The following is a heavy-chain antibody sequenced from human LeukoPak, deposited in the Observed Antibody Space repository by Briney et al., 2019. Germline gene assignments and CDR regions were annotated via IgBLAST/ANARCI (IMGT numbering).Heavy chain of an antibody. Sequence: GGSLRLSCAASGFTFSSYSMNWVRQAPGKGLEWVSSISSSSSYIYYADSVKGRFTTSRDNAKNSLYLQMNSLRAEDTAVYYCASGYDSSGYYYNYWGQGTLVTVSS. CDR1: GFTFSSYS. V-gene: IGHV3-21*01. J-gene: IGHJ4*02. CDR3: ASGYDSSGYYYNY. CDR2: ISSSSSYI. D-gene: IGHD3-22*01.